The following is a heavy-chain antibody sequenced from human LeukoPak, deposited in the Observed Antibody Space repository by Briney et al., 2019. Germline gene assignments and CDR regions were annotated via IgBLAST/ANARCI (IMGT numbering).Heavy chain of an antibody. V-gene: IGHV3-33*06. D-gene: IGHD6-19*01. Sequence: PGRSLRLSCAASGFTFSSYGVHWVRQAPGKGLEWVAVIWYDGNNKYYADSVKGRFTISRDNSKNTLYLQMISLRAEDTALYYCAKCVTGWPNWFDPWGQGTLVTVSS. CDR2: IWYDGNNK. CDR3: AKCVTGWPNWFDP. J-gene: IGHJ5*02. CDR1: GFTFSSYG.